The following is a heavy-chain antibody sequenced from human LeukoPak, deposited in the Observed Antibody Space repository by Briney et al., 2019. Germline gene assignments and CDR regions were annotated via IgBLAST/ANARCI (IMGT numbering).Heavy chain of an antibody. D-gene: IGHD3-10*01. J-gene: IGHJ6*03. CDR1: GFTFDDYG. V-gene: IGHV3-20*04. Sequence: PGGSLRLSCAASGFTFDDYGMSWVRQAPGKGLEWVSGINWNGGSTGYADSVKGRFTISRDNAKNSLYLQMNSLRAEDTAVYYCANLGDNPGLFNYYYYYMDVWGKGTTVTISS. CDR3: ANLGDNPGLFNYYYYYMDV. CDR2: INWNGGST.